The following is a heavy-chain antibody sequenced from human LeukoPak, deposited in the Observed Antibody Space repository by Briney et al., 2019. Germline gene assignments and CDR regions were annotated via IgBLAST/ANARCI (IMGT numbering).Heavy chain of an antibody. D-gene: IGHD1-26*01. CDR3: ARVGALGGHDF. CDR2: IYHSGNT. CDR1: GDSISSSNW. V-gene: IGHV4-4*02. Sequence: SETLSLTCAVSGDSISSSNWWSWVRQPPEKGLEWIGEIYHSGNTNYNPPLKSRVTISLDKSKNQFTLKLNSVTAADTAVYYCARVGALGGHDFWGQGSLVTVSS. J-gene: IGHJ4*02.